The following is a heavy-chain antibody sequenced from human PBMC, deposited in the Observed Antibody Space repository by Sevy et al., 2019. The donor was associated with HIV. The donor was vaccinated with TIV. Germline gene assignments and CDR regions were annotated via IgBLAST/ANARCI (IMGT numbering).Heavy chain of an antibody. D-gene: IGHD2-21*01. CDR1: GFSFNDHA. CDR2: VSWNSRNI. CDR3: XKDINRGCDGINCYPYYYYFYGLDV. J-gene: IGHJ6*02. V-gene: IGHV3-9*01. Sequence: GGSLRLSCAASGFSFNDHAMHWVRQVPGKGLEWVSGVSWNSRNIGYADSVKGRFTISRDNANHFLYLEMNSLRPEDXXXXXXXKDINRGCDGINCYPYYYYFYGLDVWGQGTTVTVSS.